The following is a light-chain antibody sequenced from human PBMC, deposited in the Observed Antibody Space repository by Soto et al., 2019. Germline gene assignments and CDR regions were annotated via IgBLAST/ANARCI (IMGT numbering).Light chain of an antibody. CDR3: QQYNNWPGT. CDR2: GAS. CDR1: QSVISTY. J-gene: IGKJ1*01. Sequence: EIVVTQSPGTLSLSPGERATLSCRASQSVISTYLAWYQQKPGQAPRLLIYGASTRATGIPARFSGSGSGTEFTLTITSPQSGDFAVYYCQQYNNWPGTFGQGTKVDIK. V-gene: IGKV3-15*01.